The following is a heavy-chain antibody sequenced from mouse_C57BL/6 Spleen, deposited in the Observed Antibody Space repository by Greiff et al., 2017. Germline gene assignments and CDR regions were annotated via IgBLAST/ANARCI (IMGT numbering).Heavy chain of an antibody. CDR3: ARMRCTTVPVGYFDY. CDR1: GYTFTDYN. J-gene: IGHJ2*01. V-gene: IGHV1-18*01. D-gene: IGHD1-1*01. Sequence: EVQLPPSGPELVKPGASVKIPCKASGYTFTDYNMDWVKQSHGKSLEWIGDINPNNGGTIYNQKFKGKATLTVDKSSSKAYMELRSLTSEDTAVYYGARMRCTTVPVGYFDYWGQGTTLTVSS. CDR2: INPNNGGT.